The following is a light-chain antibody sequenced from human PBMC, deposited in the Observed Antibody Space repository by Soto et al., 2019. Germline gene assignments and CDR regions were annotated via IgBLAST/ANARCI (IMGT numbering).Light chain of an antibody. CDR2: SNN. V-gene: IGLV1-44*01. CDR1: SSNIGSNN. J-gene: IGLJ2*01. CDR3: EAWDDSLNGVV. Sequence: QSVLTQTPSASGTPGQRVNISCSGSSSNIGSNNVNWYQQLQGTAPKLLIYSNNQRPSGVPDRFSGSKSGTSASLAISGLQSEDEADYYCEAWDDSLNGVVFGGGTKLTVL.